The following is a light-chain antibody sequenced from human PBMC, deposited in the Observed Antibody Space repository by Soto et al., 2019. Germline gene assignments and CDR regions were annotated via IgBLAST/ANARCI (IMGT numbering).Light chain of an antibody. Sequence: QSVLTQPPSASGTPGQRGTISCSGSSSNIGSNTVNWYQQLPGTAPKLLLYSNNQRPSGVPDRFSGSKSGTSASLAISGLQSEDEADYYCAAWDDSLNGPVVFGGGTKLTVL. CDR3: AAWDDSLNGPVV. CDR2: SNN. CDR1: SSNIGSNT. J-gene: IGLJ2*01. V-gene: IGLV1-44*01.